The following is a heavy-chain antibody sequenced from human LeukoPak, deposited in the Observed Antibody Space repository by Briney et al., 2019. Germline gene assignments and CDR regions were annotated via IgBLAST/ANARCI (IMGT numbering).Heavy chain of an antibody. CDR3: ARDYRPYYYDISGRRGLFDY. V-gene: IGHV1-18*01. CDR1: GYTFTSYG. CDR2: ISAYNGNT. J-gene: IGHJ4*02. Sequence: ASVKVSCKASGYTFTSYGISWVRQAPGQGLEWMGWISAYNGNTNYAQKLQGRVTMTTDTSTSTAYMELRSLRSDDTAVYYCARDYRPYYYDISGRRGLFDYWGQGTLVTVSS. D-gene: IGHD3-22*01.